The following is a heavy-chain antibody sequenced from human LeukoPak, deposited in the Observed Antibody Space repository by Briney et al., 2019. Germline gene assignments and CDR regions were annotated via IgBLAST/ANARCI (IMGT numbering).Heavy chain of an antibody. CDR2: MNPNSGNT. V-gene: IGHV1-8*01. Sequence: ASVTVSCTASGYTFTIYDINWVRQATGQGLEWMGWMNPNSGNTGYAQKFQGRVTMTRDTSISTAYMELSSLRSEDTAVYYCARCIAAAGIYYYYGMDVWGQGTTVTVSS. J-gene: IGHJ6*02. D-gene: IGHD6-13*01. CDR3: ARCIAAAGIYYYYGMDV. CDR1: GYTFTIYD.